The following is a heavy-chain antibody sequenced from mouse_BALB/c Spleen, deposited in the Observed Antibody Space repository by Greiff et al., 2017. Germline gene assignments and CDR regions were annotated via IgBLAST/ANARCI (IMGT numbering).Heavy chain of an antibody. V-gene: IGHV1S29*02. CDR2: IYPYNGGT. J-gene: IGHJ1*01. CDR3: ARSADYYGSSYYFDV. CDR1: GYTFTDYN. D-gene: IGHD1-1*01. Sequence: VQLQQSGPELVKPGASVKISCKASGYTFTDYNMHWVKQSHGKSLEWIGYIYPYNGGTGYNQKFKSKATLTVDNSSSTAYMELRSLTSEDSAVYYCARSADYYGSSYYFDVWGAGTTVTVSS.